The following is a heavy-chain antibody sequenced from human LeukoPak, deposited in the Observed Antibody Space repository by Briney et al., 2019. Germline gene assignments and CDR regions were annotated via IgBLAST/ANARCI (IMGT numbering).Heavy chain of an antibody. J-gene: IGHJ6*02. V-gene: IGHV3-74*01. Sequence: GGSLRLSCAASGFTFSSYWMHWVRQAPGKGLVWVSRINSDGSSTSYADSVKGRFTISRDNAKNTLYLQMNSPRAEDTAVYYCASGPSLAMAPWYYYGMDVWGQGTTVTVSS. CDR3: ASGPSLAMAPWYYYGMDV. D-gene: IGHD5-18*01. CDR2: INSDGSST. CDR1: GFTFSSYW.